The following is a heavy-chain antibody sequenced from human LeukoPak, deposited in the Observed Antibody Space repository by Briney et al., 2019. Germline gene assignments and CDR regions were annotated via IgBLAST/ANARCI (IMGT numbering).Heavy chain of an antibody. D-gene: IGHD6-13*01. Sequence: PGGSLRLSCAASGFTFSSYSMNWVRQAPGKGLEWVSSISSSSSYIYYADSVKGRFTISRDNAKNSLYLQMNSLRAVDTAVYYCARSGGFYSSSWYFSWGQGTLVTVSS. CDR1: GFTFSSYS. CDR2: ISSSSSYI. V-gene: IGHV3-21*01. J-gene: IGHJ4*02. CDR3: ARSGGFYSSSWYFS.